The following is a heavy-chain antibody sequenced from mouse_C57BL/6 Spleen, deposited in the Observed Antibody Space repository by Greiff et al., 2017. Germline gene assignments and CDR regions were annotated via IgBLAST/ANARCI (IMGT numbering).Heavy chain of an antibody. CDR1: GYTFTSYG. J-gene: IGHJ2*01. D-gene: IGHD1-1*01. Sequence: VQLQQSGAELARPGASVKLSCKASGYTFTSYGISWVKQRTGQGLEWIGEIYPRSGNTYYNEQFKGKATLTADKSSRTAYMELSSLTSEHSAVYCCERDDGSGLFDYWGQGTTLTVSS. CDR3: ERDDGSGLFDY. V-gene: IGHV1-81*01. CDR2: IYPRSGNT.